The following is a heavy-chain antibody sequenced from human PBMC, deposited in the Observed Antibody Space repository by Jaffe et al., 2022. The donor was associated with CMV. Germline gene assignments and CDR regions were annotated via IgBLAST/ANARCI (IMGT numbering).Heavy chain of an antibody. CDR3: VGGREKESRYYYYMDV. J-gene: IGHJ6*03. CDR1: GFTFSSYA. Sequence: EVQLVESGGGLVQPGGSLRLSCSASGFTFSSYAMHWVRQAPGKGLEYVSAISSNGGSTYYADSVKGRFTISRDNSKNTLYLQMSSLRAEDTAVYYCVGGREKESRYYYYMDVWGKGTTVTVSS. V-gene: IGHV3-64D*06. CDR2: ISSNGGST.